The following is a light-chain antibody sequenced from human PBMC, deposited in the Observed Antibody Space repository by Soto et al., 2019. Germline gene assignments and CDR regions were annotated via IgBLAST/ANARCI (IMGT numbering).Light chain of an antibody. CDR2: EVS. CDR3: SSYTTRSTVV. CDR1: SSDVGGYNF. J-gene: IGLJ1*01. Sequence: QSALTQPASVFGSPGQSITFSCTGTSSDVGGYNFVSWYQQHPGKAPKLMIYEVSSRPSGVSNRFSGSKSGNTASLTISGLQPEHEADYYCSSYTTRSTVVFGTGTKLTVL. V-gene: IGLV2-14*03.